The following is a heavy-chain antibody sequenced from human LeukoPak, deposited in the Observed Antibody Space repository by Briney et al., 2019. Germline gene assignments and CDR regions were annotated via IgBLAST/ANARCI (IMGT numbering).Heavy chain of an antibody. CDR2: IYHSGDT. CDR3: ARRGVGASPFDF. CDR1: GDSIDSSTYF. V-gene: IGHV4-39*01. Sequence: SETLSLTCTVSGDSIDSSTYFWDWIRQSPGKGLEWIATIYHSGDTFYTPSLQSRVTISVDIIKNQFSLKVNSVTAADTAVYYCARRGVGASPFDFWGQGTLVTVS. J-gene: IGHJ4*02. D-gene: IGHD1-26*01.